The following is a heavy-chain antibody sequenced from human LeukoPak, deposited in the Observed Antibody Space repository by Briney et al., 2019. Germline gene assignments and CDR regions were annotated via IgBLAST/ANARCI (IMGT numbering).Heavy chain of an antibody. CDR1: GGSISSSSYY. CDR2: IYYSGST. V-gene: IGHV4-39*01. D-gene: IGHD5-24*01. Sequence: NPSETLSLTCTVSGGSISSSSYYWGWIRQPPGKGLEWIGSIYYSGSTYYNPSLKSRVTISVDTSKNQFSLKLSSVTAADTAVYYCASLPRDGYNPSWSDYWGQGTLVTVSS. CDR3: ASLPRDGYNPSWSDY. J-gene: IGHJ4*02.